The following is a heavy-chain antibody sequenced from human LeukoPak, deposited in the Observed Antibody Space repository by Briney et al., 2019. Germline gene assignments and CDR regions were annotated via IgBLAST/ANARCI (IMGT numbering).Heavy chain of an antibody. CDR2: ISAYNGNT. Sequence: GASVKVSCKASGYTFTSYGISWVRQAPGQGLEWMGWISAYNGNTNYAQKLQGRVTMTTDTSTSTAYMELRSLRSDDTAVYYCARLPGIAVAALGDFDYWGQGTLVTVSS. CDR3: ARLPGIAVAALGDFDY. CDR1: GYTFTSYG. V-gene: IGHV1-18*01. D-gene: IGHD6-19*01. J-gene: IGHJ4*02.